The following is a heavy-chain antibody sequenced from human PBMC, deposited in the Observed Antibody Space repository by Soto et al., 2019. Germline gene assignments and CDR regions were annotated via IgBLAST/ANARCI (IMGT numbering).Heavy chain of an antibody. J-gene: IGHJ4*02. CDR1: GFTFSSHS. D-gene: IGHD3-22*01. Sequence: PGGSLRLSCAASGFTFSSHSMNWVRQAPGKGLEWVSFISYGGGTIYYADSVKGRFTISRDNSKNTLYLQMNSLRAEDTAVYYCAKNPGYYYDSTGYHFDYWGQGTLVTVSS. V-gene: IGHV3-23*01. CDR3: AKNPGYYYDSTGYHFDY. CDR2: ISYGGGTI.